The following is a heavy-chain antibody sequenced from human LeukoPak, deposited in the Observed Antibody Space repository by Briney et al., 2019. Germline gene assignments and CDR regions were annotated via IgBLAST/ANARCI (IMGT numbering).Heavy chain of an antibody. Sequence: SETLSLTCTVSGFSISSTSYYWGWIRQPPGKGLEWIGSIYYSGSTYYNPSLKSRVTISVDTSKNQFSLKPSSVTAADTAVYYCARDWGRRWFDPWGQGTLVTVSS. CDR2: IYYSGST. CDR1: GFSISSTSYY. V-gene: IGHV4-39*07. J-gene: IGHJ5*02. CDR3: ARDWGRRWFDP. D-gene: IGHD7-27*01.